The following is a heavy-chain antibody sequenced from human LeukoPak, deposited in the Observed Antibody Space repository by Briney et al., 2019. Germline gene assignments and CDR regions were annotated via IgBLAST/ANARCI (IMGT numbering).Heavy chain of an antibody. CDR1: GFTLSNYW. D-gene: IGHD1-26*01. J-gene: IGHJ4*02. CDR2: IKQDGSEK. V-gene: IGHV3-7*01. CDR3: ARDAGGLDH. Sequence: PGGSLRLSCAASGFTLSNYWMSWVRQAPGKGLEWVANIKQDGSEKYYVDSVKGRFTISRDNAKNSLYLQMNSLRAEDTAVYYCARDAGGLDHWGQGTLVTVSS.